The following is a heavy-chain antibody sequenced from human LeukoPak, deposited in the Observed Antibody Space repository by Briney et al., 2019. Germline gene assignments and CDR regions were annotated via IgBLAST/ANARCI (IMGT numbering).Heavy chain of an antibody. D-gene: IGHD3-10*01. V-gene: IGHV4-39*07. Sequence: SETLSLTCTVSGGSISSSSYYWGWIRQPPGKGLEWIGSIYYSGSTYYNPSLKSRVTISVDTSKNQFSLKLSSVTAADTAVYYCAREVMVRGINNWFDPWGRGTLVTVSS. CDR3: AREVMVRGINNWFDP. CDR1: GGSISSSSYY. CDR2: IYYSGST. J-gene: IGHJ5*02.